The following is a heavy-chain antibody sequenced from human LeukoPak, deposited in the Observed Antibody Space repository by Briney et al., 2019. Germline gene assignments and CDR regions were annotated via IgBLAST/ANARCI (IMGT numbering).Heavy chain of an antibody. D-gene: IGHD4-11*01. CDR3: ARGGSYSDWSRIDY. V-gene: IGHV3-30*04. CDR2: ISYDGSKN. J-gene: IGHJ4*02. CDR1: GFTFSSYA. Sequence: PGGSLRLSCAASGFTFSSYAMHWVRQAPGKGLEWVALISYDGSKNNYADSVKGRFTISRDNSNNTLYLQMNSLRAEDTAVYYCARGGSYSDWSRIDYWGQGTLVTVSS.